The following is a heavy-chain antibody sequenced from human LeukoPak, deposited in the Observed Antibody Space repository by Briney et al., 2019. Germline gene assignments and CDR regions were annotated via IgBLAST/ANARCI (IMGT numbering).Heavy chain of an antibody. Sequence: SETLSLTCAVYGGSFSGYYWSWIRQPPGKGLEWIGEINHSGSTNYNPSLKSRVTISVDTSKNQFSLKLSSVTAADTAVYYCARLTLFYGDYVGWFDPWGQGTLVTVSS. CDR3: ARLTLFYGDYVGWFDP. J-gene: IGHJ5*02. V-gene: IGHV4-34*01. D-gene: IGHD4-17*01. CDR2: INHSGST. CDR1: GGSFSGYY.